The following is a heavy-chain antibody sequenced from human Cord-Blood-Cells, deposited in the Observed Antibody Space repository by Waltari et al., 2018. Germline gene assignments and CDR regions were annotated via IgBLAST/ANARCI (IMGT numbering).Heavy chain of an antibody. J-gene: IGHJ2*01. Sequence: QVWLVESGGDVVQPGRPLRLPCAASGFTFSSCGMPWVRQDPGKGLEWVAVISDDGSNKYYADSVKGRFTISRDNSKNTLYLQMNSLRAEDTAVYYCAGAENYWYFDLWGRGTLVTVSS. CDR2: ISDDGSNK. CDR1: GFTFSSCG. V-gene: IGHV3-30*03. CDR3: AGAENYWYFDL.